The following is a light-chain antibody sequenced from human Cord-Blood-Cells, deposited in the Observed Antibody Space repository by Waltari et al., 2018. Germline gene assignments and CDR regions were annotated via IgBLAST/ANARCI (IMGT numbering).Light chain of an antibody. V-gene: IGLV2-11*01. CDR2: DVS. CDR1: SSDVGGYNY. CDR3: CSYAGSYPWV. J-gene: IGLJ3*02. Sequence: QSALTQPRSVSGSPGQSVTISCTGTSSDVGGYNYVSWYQQHPGKAPKLMICDVSKRPSGVPDRFSGSKSGNTASLTISGLQAEDEADYYCCSYAGSYPWVFGGGTKLTVL.